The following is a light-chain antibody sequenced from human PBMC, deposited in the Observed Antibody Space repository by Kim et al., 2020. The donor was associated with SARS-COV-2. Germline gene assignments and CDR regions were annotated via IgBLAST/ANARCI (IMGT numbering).Light chain of an antibody. CDR3: QQSHSIPQT. CDR1: QSISNY. Sequence: VSVGDRVTISCRTSQSISNYVNWYQQKPGKAPKLLISGASTLHSGVPSRFSGSGSGTDFTLNISSLQLEDYATYYCQQSHSIPQTFGQGTKVDIK. V-gene: IGKV1-39*01. CDR2: GAS. J-gene: IGKJ1*01.